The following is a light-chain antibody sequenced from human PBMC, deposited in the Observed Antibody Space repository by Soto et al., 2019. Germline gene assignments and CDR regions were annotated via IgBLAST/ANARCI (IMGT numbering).Light chain of an antibody. CDR1: QSISSF. V-gene: IGKV3-11*01. CDR3: QQHRTWPPA. CDR2: AAS. J-gene: IGKJ4*01. Sequence: EVVLTQSPATLSLSPGEGATLSCRTSQSISSFLAWYQQKPGQAPRLLIYAASIRATGIPARFSGSGSGTDFTLTISGLQPEDFGVYYCQQHRTWPPAFGGGTKVEI.